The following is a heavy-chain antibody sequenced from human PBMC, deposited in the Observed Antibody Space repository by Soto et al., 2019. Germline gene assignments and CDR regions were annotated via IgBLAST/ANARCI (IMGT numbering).Heavy chain of an antibody. CDR2: IYWDDAK. Sequence: QITLKESGPTVVKPTQTLTLTCTFSFFSLDTSGVGVGWIRQPPGKALEWLALIYWDDAKLYNPSLKSRLTISRDTSKNQVVITLTNIDPEDTATYYCARSTREFSGYLLGGYFDYWGQGTLVTVSS. D-gene: IGHD5-12*01. CDR3: ARSTREFSGYLLGGYFDY. V-gene: IGHV2-5*02. J-gene: IGHJ4*02. CDR1: FFSLDTSGVG.